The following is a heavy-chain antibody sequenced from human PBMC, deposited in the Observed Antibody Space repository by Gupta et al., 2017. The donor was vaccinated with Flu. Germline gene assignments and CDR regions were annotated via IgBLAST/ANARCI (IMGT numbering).Heavy chain of an antibody. D-gene: IGHD2-2*01. V-gene: IGHV3-23*01. CDR3: AKVSVIYAGYRRWFDP. J-gene: IGHJ5*02. CDR1: D. Sequence: DMSWVRQDQGKGLEGVAALSGRGGSTYHADAGMCRFTISRDNSKNSRDLKMNSLSAEHNALYYCAKVSVIYAGYRRWFDPGGEGSL. CDR2: LSGRGGST.